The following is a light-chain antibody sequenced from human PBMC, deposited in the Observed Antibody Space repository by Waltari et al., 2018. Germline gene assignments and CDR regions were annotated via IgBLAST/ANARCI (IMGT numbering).Light chain of an antibody. V-gene: IGLV2-8*01. J-gene: IGLJ3*02. CDR3: SSYAGNDNFEV. Sequence: QSAVTQPPSASGSPARSVTISCTGTSNDVGGYKYVHWYQQPPGKPPKLMHYEVSKLPSGVPDRCSGSKSGNTASLTVSGLQAEDEADYYCSSYAGNDNFEVFGGGTKLTVL. CDR1: SNDVGGYKY. CDR2: EVS.